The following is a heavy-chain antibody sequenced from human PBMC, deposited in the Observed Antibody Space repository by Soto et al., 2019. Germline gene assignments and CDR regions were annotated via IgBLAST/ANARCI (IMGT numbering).Heavy chain of an antibody. D-gene: IGHD3-10*01. CDR1: GFSLSTSGVG. CDR3: AHIYGSGSYYKAYYFDY. V-gene: IGHV2-5*02. CDR2: IYWDDDK. J-gene: IGHJ4*02. Sequence: GPTLVNPTQTLTLTCTFSGFSLSTSGVGVGWIRQPPGKALEWLALIYWDDDKRYSPSLKSRLTITKDTSKNQVVLTMTNMDPVDTATYYCAHIYGSGSYYKAYYFDYWGQGTLVTVSS.